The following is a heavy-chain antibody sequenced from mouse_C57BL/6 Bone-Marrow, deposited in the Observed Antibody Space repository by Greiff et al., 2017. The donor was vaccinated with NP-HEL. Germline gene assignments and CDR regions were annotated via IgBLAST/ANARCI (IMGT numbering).Heavy chain of an antibody. CDR1: GFSLTSYG. J-gene: IGHJ4*01. CDR2: VWSGGST. CDR3: ARSGYGSSYWAMDY. Sequence: QVQLKESGPGLVQPSQSLSITCTVSGFSLTSYGVHWVRQSPGKGLEWLGVVWSGGSTDYNAAFISSLSISKDNSKSQVFFKMNSLQADDTAIYYCARSGYGSSYWAMDYWGKGTSVTVPS. D-gene: IGHD1-1*01. V-gene: IGHV2-2*01.